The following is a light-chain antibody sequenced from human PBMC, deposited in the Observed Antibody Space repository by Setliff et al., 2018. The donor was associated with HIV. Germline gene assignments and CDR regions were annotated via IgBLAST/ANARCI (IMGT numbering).Light chain of an antibody. V-gene: IGLV2-14*01. Sequence: LTQPASVSGSPGQPITISCTGTSSDVGGYNYVSWYQQHPGKAPKFMIYDVSKRPSGVSNRFSGSKSGNTASLTISGLQAEDEADYYCSSYTSSSTYVFGTGTKV. J-gene: IGLJ1*01. CDR1: SSDVGGYNY. CDR2: DVS. CDR3: SSYTSSSTYV.